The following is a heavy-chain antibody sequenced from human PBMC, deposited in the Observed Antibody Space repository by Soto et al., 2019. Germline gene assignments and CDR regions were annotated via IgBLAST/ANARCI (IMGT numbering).Heavy chain of an antibody. V-gene: IGHV4-39*01. D-gene: IGHD6-19*01. Sequence: QLQLQESGPGLVKPSETLSLTCTVSGDSISSSDYYWGWIRHPPGKGLEWIGSIYYTGTTYYTPSLQSRVAISVDTSKNQFSLKLNSVTAADTAVYYCARRTVNIRTFYSGLKTNCFDFWGQGTLVTVSS. J-gene: IGHJ4*02. CDR2: IYYTGTT. CDR1: GDSISSSDYY. CDR3: ARRTVNIRTFYSGLKTNCFDF.